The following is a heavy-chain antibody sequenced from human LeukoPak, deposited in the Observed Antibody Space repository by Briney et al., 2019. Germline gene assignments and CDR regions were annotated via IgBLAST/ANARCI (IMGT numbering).Heavy chain of an antibody. Sequence: ASVKVSCKASGYTFTGYYMHWVRQAPGQGLEWMGWINPNSGGTNYAQKFQGRVTMTRDTSISTAYMELSRLRSDDTAVYYCARPQNMYYYDGSGYWHDAFDIWGQGTMVTVSS. V-gene: IGHV1-2*02. CDR3: ARPQNMYYYDGSGYWHDAFDI. J-gene: IGHJ3*02. D-gene: IGHD3-22*01. CDR1: GYTFTGYY. CDR2: INPNSGGT.